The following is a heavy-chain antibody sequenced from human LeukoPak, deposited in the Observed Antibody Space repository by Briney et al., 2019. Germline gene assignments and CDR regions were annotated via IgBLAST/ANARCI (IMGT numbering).Heavy chain of an antibody. Sequence: ETLSLTCTVSGGSISSFYWSWIRQPPGKGLEWIGYIFYSGSTNYNPSLKSRVTISLDTSKNQFSLKLSSVTAADTAVYYCARDASYYYDSSGYYPDAFDIWGQGTMVTVSS. J-gene: IGHJ3*02. V-gene: IGHV4-59*01. CDR3: ARDASYYYDSSGYYPDAFDI. CDR2: IFYSGST. CDR1: GGSISSFY. D-gene: IGHD3-22*01.